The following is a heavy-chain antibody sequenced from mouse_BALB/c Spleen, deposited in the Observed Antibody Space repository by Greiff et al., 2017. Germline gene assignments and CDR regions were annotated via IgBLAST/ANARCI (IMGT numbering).Heavy chain of an antibody. CDR1: GFNIKDTY. D-gene: IGHD3-1*01. V-gene: IGHV14-3*02. CDR3: ARQLGLPYYFDY. J-gene: IGHJ2*01. CDR2: IDPANGNT. Sequence: EVKLQQSGAELVKPGASVKLSCTASGFNIKDTYMHWVKQRPEQGLEWIGRIDPANGNTKYDPKFQGKATITADTSSNTAYLQLSSLTSEDTAVYYCARQLGLPYYFDYWGQGTTLTVSS.